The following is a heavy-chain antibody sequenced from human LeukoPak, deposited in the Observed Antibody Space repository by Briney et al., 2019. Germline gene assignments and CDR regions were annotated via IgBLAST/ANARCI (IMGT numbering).Heavy chain of an antibody. CDR3: ATGGFANYDILTGYHPPQNWFDP. J-gene: IGHJ5*02. CDR2: FDPEDGET. D-gene: IGHD3-9*01. Sequence: ASVKVSCKVSGYTLTELSMHWVRQAPGKGLEWMGGFDPEDGETIYAQKFQGRVTMTEDTSTDTAYMELSSLRSEDTAVYYCATGGFANYDILTGYHPPQNWFDPWGQGTLVTVSS. V-gene: IGHV1-24*01. CDR1: GYTLTELS.